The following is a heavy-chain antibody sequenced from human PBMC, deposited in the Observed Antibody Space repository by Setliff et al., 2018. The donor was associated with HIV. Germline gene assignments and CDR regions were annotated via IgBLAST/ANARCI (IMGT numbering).Heavy chain of an antibody. J-gene: IGHJ4*02. V-gene: IGHV5-10-1*01. Sequence: GESLKISCKGSGYSFTSYWIRWVRQMPGKGLEWMGRIDPSNSNTNYSPSFQGHVTISADKSISTAYLQWSSLKASDTAMYYCARGFYGDYYFDYWGQGTLVTVSS. CDR1: GYSFTSYW. CDR3: ARGFYGDYYFDY. D-gene: IGHD4-17*01. CDR2: IDPSNSNT.